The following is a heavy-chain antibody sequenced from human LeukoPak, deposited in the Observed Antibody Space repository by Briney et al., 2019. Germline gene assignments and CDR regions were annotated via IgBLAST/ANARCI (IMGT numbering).Heavy chain of an antibody. CDR3: AREADDNLDF. CDR1: GFTFSSYG. CDR2: IRYDGSNK. Sequence: GGSLRLSCAASGFTFSSYGMHWVRQAPGKGLEWVAFIRYDGSNKYYADSVKGRFTISRDNSKNTLYLQMSSLRAGDTAVYYCAREADDNLDFWGQGTLVTVSS. J-gene: IGHJ4*02. D-gene: IGHD3-22*01. V-gene: IGHV3-30*02.